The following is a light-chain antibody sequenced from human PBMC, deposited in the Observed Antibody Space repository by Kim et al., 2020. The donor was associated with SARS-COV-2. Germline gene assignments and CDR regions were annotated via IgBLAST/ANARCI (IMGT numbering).Light chain of an antibody. Sequence: ASVGDKVTSTCRASQDIKIYLAWFQQKPGKVPERLIYDASTLHSGVPSRFSGSGSGTEFTLTISSLQPEDFAVYYCLQHNIYPLSFGQGTKVDIK. CDR3: LQHNIYPLS. V-gene: IGKV1-17*03. CDR1: QDIKIY. J-gene: IGKJ1*01. CDR2: DAS.